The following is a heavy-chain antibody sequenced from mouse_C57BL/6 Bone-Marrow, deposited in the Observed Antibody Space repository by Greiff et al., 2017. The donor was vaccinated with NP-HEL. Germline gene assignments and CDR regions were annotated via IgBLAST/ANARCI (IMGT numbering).Heavy chain of an antibody. J-gene: IGHJ2*01. Sequence: QVQLQQPGAELVKPGASVKLSCKASGYTFTSYWMQWVKQRPGQGLEWIGVIDPSDSYTNYNQKFKGKATLTVDTSSSTAYMQLSSLTSEDSAVYYCAREDGYYGVDYWGQGTTLTVSS. V-gene: IGHV1-50*01. CDR2: IDPSDSYT. CDR3: AREDGYYGVDY. D-gene: IGHD2-3*01. CDR1: GYTFTSYW.